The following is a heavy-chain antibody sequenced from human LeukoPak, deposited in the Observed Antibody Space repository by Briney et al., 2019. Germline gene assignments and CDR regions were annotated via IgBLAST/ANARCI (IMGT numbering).Heavy chain of an antibody. D-gene: IGHD3-22*01. CDR3: ARVRAHDYDSSGEHALDY. Sequence: GWSLRLSCAASGFTFNNYALHWVRQAPDKGLEWVAAISYDGSSTYYADSVEGRFTISRDNSKKTLFLQMNSLSPQDTAVYYCARVRAHDYDSSGEHALDYWGQGTLVTVSP. J-gene: IGHJ4*02. CDR1: GFTFNNYA. CDR2: ISYDGSST. V-gene: IGHV3-30-3*01.